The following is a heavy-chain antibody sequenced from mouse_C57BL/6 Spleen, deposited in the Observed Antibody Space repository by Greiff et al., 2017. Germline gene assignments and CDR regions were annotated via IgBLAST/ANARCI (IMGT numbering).Heavy chain of an antibody. V-gene: IGHV1-4*01. Sequence: QVQLKESGAELARPGASVKMSCKASGYTFTSYTMHWVKQRPGQGLEWIGYINPSSGYTKYNQKFKDKATLTADKSSSTAYMQLSSLTSEDSAVYYCAYYEGDYYAMDYWGQGTSVTVAS. CDR2: INPSSGYT. J-gene: IGHJ4*01. CDR3: AYYEGDYYAMDY. CDR1: GYTFTSYT. D-gene: IGHD2-4*01.